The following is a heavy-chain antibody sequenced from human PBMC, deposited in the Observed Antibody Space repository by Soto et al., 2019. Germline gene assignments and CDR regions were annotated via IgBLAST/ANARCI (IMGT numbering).Heavy chain of an antibody. J-gene: IGHJ4*02. Sequence: GGSLRLSCAASGFTFSSYGMHWVRQAPGKGLEWVAVIWYDGSNKYYADSVKGRFTISRDNSKNTLYLQMNSLRAEDTAVYYCARVFIYYDSSGYGLDYWGQGTLVTVSS. CDR2: IWYDGSNK. CDR3: ARVFIYYDSSGYGLDY. V-gene: IGHV3-33*01. D-gene: IGHD3-22*01. CDR1: GFTFSSYG.